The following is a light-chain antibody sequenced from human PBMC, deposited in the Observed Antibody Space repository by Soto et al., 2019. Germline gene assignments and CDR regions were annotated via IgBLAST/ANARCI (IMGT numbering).Light chain of an antibody. CDR3: GTWDYSLSAGQV. J-gene: IGLJ2*01. CDR2: EDN. V-gene: IGLV1-51*02. CDR1: TSNIGNNF. Sequence: QAVVTQPPSVSAAPGQKVTISCSGSTSNIGNNFVSWYQQLPGTAPKLLIYEDNKRPSGIPDRFSGSKSGTSATLGITGLQTGDEADYYCGTWDYSLSAGQVFGGGTKLTVL.